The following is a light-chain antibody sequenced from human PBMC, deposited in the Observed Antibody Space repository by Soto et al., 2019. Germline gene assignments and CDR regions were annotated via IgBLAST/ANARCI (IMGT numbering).Light chain of an antibody. Sequence: EIVLTQSPATLSLSPGERAALSCRASQSVSSHLAWYQQKPGQAPTLLIYDASNRATGIPARFSGSGSGTDFTLTISSLEPEDFAVYYCQQRSNWPRTFGQGTKLEIK. J-gene: IGKJ2*02. CDR1: QSVSSH. CDR3: QQRSNWPRT. V-gene: IGKV3-11*01. CDR2: DAS.